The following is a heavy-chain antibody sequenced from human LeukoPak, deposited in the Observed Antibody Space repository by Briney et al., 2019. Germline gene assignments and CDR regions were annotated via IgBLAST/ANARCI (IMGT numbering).Heavy chain of an antibody. CDR2: INWNGAYT. CDR3: AKGPLGEANWFDP. CDR1: GFTFDDNG. J-gene: IGHJ5*02. D-gene: IGHD3-10*01. Sequence: PGGSLRLSCAASGFTFDDNGMSWVRHAPGKGLEWVSGINWNGAYTNYADSVKGRFTISRDNAKNSLYLQMTSLRAEDTALYYCAKGPLGEANWFDPWGQGTLVTVSS. V-gene: IGHV3-20*04.